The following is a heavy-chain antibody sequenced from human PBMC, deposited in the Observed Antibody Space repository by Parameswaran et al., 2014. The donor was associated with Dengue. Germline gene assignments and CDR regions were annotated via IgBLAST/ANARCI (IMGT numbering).Heavy chain of an antibody. J-gene: IGHJ4*02. CDR3: ARLAADSEY. D-gene: IGHD6-13*01. CDR2: IYYSGST. V-gene: IGHV4-59*08. Sequence: PGKGLEWIGYIYYSGSTNYNPSLKSRVTISVDTSKNQFSRKLSSVTAADTAVYYCARLAADSEYWGQGTLVTVSS.